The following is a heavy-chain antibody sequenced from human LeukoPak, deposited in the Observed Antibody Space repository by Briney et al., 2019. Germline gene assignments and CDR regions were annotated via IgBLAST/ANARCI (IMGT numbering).Heavy chain of an antibody. CDR1: GFTFSSYS. J-gene: IGHJ4*02. CDR2: ISSSSSTI. V-gene: IGHV3-48*04. Sequence: GGSLRLSCAASGFTFSSYSMNWVRRAPGKGPEWVSYISSSSSTIYYADSVKGRFTISRDNAKNSLYLQMNSLRAEDTAVYYRASRGYYFDYWGQGNLVTVSS. CDR3: ASRGYYFDY.